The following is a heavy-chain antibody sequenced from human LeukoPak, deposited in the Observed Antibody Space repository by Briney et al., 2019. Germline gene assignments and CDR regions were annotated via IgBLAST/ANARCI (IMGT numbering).Heavy chain of an antibody. Sequence: PSETLSLTCAVYGGSFSGYYWSWIRQPPGKGLERIGEINHSGSTNYNPSLKSRVTISVDTSKNQFSLKLSSVTAADTAVYYCARDPTMIVVAREGSFDYWGQGTLVTVSS. V-gene: IGHV4-34*01. CDR3: ARDPTMIVVAREGSFDY. J-gene: IGHJ4*02. D-gene: IGHD3-22*01. CDR1: GGSFSGYY. CDR2: INHSGST.